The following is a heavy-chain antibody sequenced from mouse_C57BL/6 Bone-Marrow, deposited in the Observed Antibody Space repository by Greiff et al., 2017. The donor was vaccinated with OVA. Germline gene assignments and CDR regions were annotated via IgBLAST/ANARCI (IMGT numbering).Heavy chain of an antibody. Sequence: VQLQESGAELVRPGASVTLSCKASGYPFTDYEMHWVKQTPVHGLEWIGAIDPETGGTAYNQKFKGKALLTADKSSSTAYMELRSLTSEDSAVYYCTRYDGYYGDGDDWGQGTTLTVSS. D-gene: IGHD2-3*01. J-gene: IGHJ2*01. CDR1: GYPFTDYE. V-gene: IGHV1-15*01. CDR3: TRYDGYYGDGDD. CDR2: IDPETGGT.